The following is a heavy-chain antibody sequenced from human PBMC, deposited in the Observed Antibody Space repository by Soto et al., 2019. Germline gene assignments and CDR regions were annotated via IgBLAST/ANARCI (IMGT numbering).Heavy chain of an antibody. CDR3: ARGREIFGAVTPFEY. V-gene: IGHV4-34*01. D-gene: IGHD3-3*01. J-gene: IGHJ4*02. Sequence: WTWIRPPPGKGLEWIGEINHTGSTKYNPSLKSRVTISLDTSKNQFSLSLRSVTAADTAVYYCARGREIFGAVTPFEYWGQGTQVAVSS. CDR2: INHTGST.